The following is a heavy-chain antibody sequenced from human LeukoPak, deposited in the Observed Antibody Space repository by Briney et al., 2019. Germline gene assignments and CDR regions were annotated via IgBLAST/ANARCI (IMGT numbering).Heavy chain of an antibody. D-gene: IGHD6-13*01. CDR2: IIPILGIA. V-gene: IGHV1-69*04. CDR1: GGTFSSYA. Sequence: ASVKVSCKASGGTFSSYAISWVRQAPGQGLGWMGRIIPILGIANYAQKFQGSVTITADKSTSTAYMELSSLRSEDTAVYYCARDLYSSSWYQPYYYYGMDVWGQGTTVTVSS. CDR3: ARDLYSSSWYQPYYYYGMDV. J-gene: IGHJ6*02.